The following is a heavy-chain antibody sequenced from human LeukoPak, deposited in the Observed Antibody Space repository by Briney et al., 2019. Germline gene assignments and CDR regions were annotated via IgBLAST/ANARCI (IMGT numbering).Heavy chain of an antibody. V-gene: IGHV3-21*01. D-gene: IGHD5-18*01. J-gene: IGHJ4*02. CDR2: ISSSSSYI. CDR3: AREEVTATGFDY. Sequence: ETLSLTCAVYGGPFSGYYWSWVRQAPGKGLEWVSSISSSSSYIYYADSVKGRFTISRDNAKNSLYLQMNSLRAEDTAVYYCAREEVTATGFDYWGQGTLVTVSS. CDR1: GGPFSGYY.